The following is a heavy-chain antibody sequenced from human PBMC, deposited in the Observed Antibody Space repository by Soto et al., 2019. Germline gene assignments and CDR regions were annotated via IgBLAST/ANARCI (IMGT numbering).Heavy chain of an antibody. CDR1: GGSFSSLG. V-gene: IGHV1-69*12. Sequence: QVQLEQSGAEVRQPGSSVKVSCKASGGSFSSLGLSWVRRAPGQGLEWMGGIIPTFGKPTYTQKFQARITINAEEATRTAYMEPARLTSEDPAVYYCSAEGGMDEVDYFYGKEGWGQGTGVTV. D-gene: IGHD5-12*01. CDR2: IIPTFGKP. J-gene: IGHJ6*02. CDR3: SAEGGMDEVDYFYGKEG.